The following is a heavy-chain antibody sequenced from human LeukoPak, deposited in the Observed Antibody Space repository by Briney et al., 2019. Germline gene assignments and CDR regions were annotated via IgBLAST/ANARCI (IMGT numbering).Heavy chain of an antibody. D-gene: IGHD6-19*01. V-gene: IGHV3-48*03. Sequence: GGSLRLSCAASGFTFSSYEMNWVRQAPGKGLEWVSYISSSGSTIYYADSVEGRFTISRDNAKNSLYLQMNSLRAEDTAVYYCARKEQWLRYMDVWGKGTTVTISS. CDR1: GFTFSSYE. CDR3: ARKEQWLRYMDV. J-gene: IGHJ6*03. CDR2: ISSSGSTI.